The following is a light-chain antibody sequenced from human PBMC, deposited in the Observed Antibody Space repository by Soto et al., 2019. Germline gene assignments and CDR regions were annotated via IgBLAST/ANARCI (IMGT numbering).Light chain of an antibody. J-gene: IGKJ4*01. CDR1: QSVSGY. V-gene: IGKV3-11*01. Sequence: EMVLTRSPATLSLSPGERATLSCRASQSVSGYLAWYQQKPGQAPRLLMYDTSNRDTGIPARFSGSGSGTDFTLTISSLEPEDFAVYYCQQRSNWPSTFGGGTKVEIK. CDR2: DTS. CDR3: QQRSNWPST.